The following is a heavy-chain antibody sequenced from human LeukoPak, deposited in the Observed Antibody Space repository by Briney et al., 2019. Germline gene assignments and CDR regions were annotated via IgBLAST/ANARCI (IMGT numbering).Heavy chain of an antibody. CDR1: GFTFSSYE. Sequence: GGPLRLSCAASGFTFSSYEVNWVRQAPGKGLEWVSYISSSGSNIYYADSVKGRFTISRDNAKNSLYLQMNSLRAEDTAVYYCARELYSGTYNYWGQGTLVTVSS. V-gene: IGHV3-48*03. J-gene: IGHJ4*02. CDR2: ISSSGSNI. CDR3: ARELYSGTYNY. D-gene: IGHD1-26*01.